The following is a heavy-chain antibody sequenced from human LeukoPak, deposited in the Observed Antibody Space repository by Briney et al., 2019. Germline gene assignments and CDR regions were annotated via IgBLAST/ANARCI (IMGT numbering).Heavy chain of an antibody. J-gene: IGHJ6*02. CDR2: ILPIFDMA. V-gene: IGHV1-69*04. CDR3: ARDGGWLQTQNHYYYHGMDV. D-gene: IGHD5-24*01. CDR1: GGTFSTYA. Sequence: GASVKVSCKASGGTFSTYAITWVRQAPGQGLEWMGRILPIFDMANYAQKFQGRVTITADTSTRTAYMELSSPRSDDTAVYYCARDGGWLQTQNHYYYHGMDVWGQGTTVTVSS.